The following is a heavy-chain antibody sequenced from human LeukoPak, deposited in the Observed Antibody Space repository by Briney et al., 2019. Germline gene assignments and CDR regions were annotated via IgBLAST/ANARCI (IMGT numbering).Heavy chain of an antibody. D-gene: IGHD2-2*01. CDR2: INPSGGST. CDR1: GYTFISYY. V-gene: IGHV1-46*01. J-gene: IGHJ6*02. Sequence: ASVKVSCKASGYTFISYYMHWVRQAPGQGLEWMGIINPSGGSTSYAQKFQGRVTMTRDTSTSTVYMELSSLRSEDTAVYYCARARQYQLLSPQQHYGMDVWRQGTTVTVSS. CDR3: ARARQYQLLSPQQHYGMDV.